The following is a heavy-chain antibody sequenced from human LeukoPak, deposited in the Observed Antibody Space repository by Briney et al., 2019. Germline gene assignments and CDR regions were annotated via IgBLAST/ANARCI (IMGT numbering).Heavy chain of an antibody. J-gene: IGHJ4*02. CDR3: AKAPALGYCSGGSCYLTDFYFDY. V-gene: IGHV3-23*01. CDR1: GFTFSTYA. CDR2: ISGDGGTI. Sequence: GGSLRLSCAASGFTFSTYAMSWVRQAPGKGLEWVSAISGDGGTIYYADSVKGRFTISRDNSKNTLYLQMNSLRAEDTAVYYCAKAPALGYCSGGSCYLTDFYFDYWGQGTLVTVSS. D-gene: IGHD2-15*01.